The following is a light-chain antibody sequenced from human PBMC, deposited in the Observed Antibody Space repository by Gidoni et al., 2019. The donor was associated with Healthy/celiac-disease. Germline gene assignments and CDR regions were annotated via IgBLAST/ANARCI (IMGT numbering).Light chain of an antibody. V-gene: IGKV3-15*01. J-gene: IGKJ2*01. Sequence: EIVMTQSPATLSVSPGERATLSCRASQSVSSNLAWYQQKPGQAPRHLIYGASTRATGSPARFSGSGSGTEFTLTISSLQSEDFAVYYCQKYKNWPPYTFGQGTKLEIK. CDR2: GAS. CDR3: QKYKNWPPYT. CDR1: QSVSSN.